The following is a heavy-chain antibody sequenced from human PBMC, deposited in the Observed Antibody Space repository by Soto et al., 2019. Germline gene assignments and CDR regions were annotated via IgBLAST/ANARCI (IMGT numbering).Heavy chain of an antibody. V-gene: IGHV3-23*01. Sequence: EVHLLESGGGLGQPGGSLRLSCVASGFTFSTYTMSWVRQAPGKGLEWVSSISGGGGSPSYADSVQGRFSISRDNAKNTLYRQMTSLRGKDTATYYCAKARVLTTDCYVPDYGGQGALVIVSS. D-gene: IGHD4-17*01. CDR2: ISGGGGSP. J-gene: IGHJ4*02. CDR3: AKARVLTTDCYVPDY. CDR1: GFTFSTYT.